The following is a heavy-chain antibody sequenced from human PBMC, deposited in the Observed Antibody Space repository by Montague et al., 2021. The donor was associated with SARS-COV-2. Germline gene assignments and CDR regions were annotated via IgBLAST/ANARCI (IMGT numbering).Heavy chain of an antibody. Sequence: SETLSLTCAVYGGSFSGYYWSWIRQTPGKGLEWIGEINHSGSTNHNPSLQSRVTISVDKSKNQFSLTLRFLTAADTAVYYCARGADYDLWRGFLRYKWFGPGAREPRSSSLQ. CDR1: GGSFSGYY. CDR3: ARGADYDLWRGFLRYKWFGP. V-gene: IGHV4-34*01. CDR2: INHSGST. J-gene: IGHJ5*02. D-gene: IGHD3-3*01.